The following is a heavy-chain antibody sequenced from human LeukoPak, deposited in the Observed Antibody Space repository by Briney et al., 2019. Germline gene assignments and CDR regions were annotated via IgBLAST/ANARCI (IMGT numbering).Heavy chain of an antibody. J-gene: IGHJ4*02. CDR2: FSQTGGT. D-gene: IGHD6-13*01. Sequence: SETLSLTCAVNGTSLSGYSWSWIRQSPGKGLEWIGEFSQTGGTNYRPSLKSRVTISLDASRNQFSLWLRSLTAADTAVYYCATGHILFSSTWFISHHFAYWGQGTLVTVS. CDR1: GTSLSGYS. CDR3: ATGHILFSSTWFISHHFAY. V-gene: IGHV4-34*01.